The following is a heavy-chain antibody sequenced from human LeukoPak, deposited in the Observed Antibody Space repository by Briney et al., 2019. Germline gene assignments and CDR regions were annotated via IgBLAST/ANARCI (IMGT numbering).Heavy chain of an antibody. J-gene: IGHJ4*02. Sequence: SETLSLTCTVSGGFISSYYWSWIRQPPGKGLEWIGYIYTSGSTNYNPSLKSRVTISVDTSKNQFSLKLSSVTAADTAVYYCARQDDSSGYYYDYWGQGTPVTVSS. D-gene: IGHD3-22*01. CDR1: GGFISSYY. CDR2: IYTSGST. CDR3: ARQDDSSGYYYDY. V-gene: IGHV4-4*09.